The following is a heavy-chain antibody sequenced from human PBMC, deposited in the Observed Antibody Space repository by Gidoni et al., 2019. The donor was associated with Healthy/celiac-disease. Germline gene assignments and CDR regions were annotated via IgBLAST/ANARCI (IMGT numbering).Heavy chain of an antibody. Sequence: EVQVVESGGGLVQPGGPLSLSCSASGITFSGYARHWVRQAPGKGLEYVSAISSNGGSTYYADSVKGRFTISRDNSKNTLYLQMSSLRAEDTAVYYTTKSLEGYVHAFDIWGQGTMVTVSS. CDR3: TKSLEGYVHAFDI. J-gene: IGHJ3*02. V-gene: IGHV3-64D*08. D-gene: IGHD5-12*01. CDR1: GITFSGYA. CDR2: ISSNGGST.